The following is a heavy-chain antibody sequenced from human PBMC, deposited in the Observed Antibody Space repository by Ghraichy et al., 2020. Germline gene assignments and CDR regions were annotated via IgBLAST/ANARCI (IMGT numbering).Heavy chain of an antibody. CDR2: LYSGDKT. Sequence: GGSLRLSCTASGFTVSSSYMIWVRQAPGKGLEWISVLYSGDKTFYADSVRGRFTISRDNSKNTLSLQMNSLRAEDTAVYYCAPYLEASFDIWGQGTMVTVSS. CDR3: APYLEASFDI. CDR1: GFTVSSSY. J-gene: IGHJ3*02. V-gene: IGHV3-66*01. D-gene: IGHD3-3*01.